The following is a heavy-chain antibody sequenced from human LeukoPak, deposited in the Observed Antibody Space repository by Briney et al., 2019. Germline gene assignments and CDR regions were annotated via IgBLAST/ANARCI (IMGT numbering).Heavy chain of an antibody. CDR2: ISWDGGSF. Sequence: GGSLRLSCTASGFTFDDYAMHWVRQVPGKGLEWVCLISWDGGSFHCVDSVKGRFTMSRDNSKNSLYLQMNSLRPEDTALYYCTKDLGGRSGRTDYFDSWGQGTLVTVSS. J-gene: IGHJ4*02. D-gene: IGHD2-15*01. CDR1: GFTFDDYA. V-gene: IGHV3-43D*03. CDR3: TKDLGGRSGRTDYFDS.